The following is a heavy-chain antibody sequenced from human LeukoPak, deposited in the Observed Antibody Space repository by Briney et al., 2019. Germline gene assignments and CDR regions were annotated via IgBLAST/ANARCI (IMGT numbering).Heavy chain of an antibody. CDR3: ASELLWFGEFNGTMDV. J-gene: IGHJ6*02. CDR1: GYTFTSYY. D-gene: IGHD3-10*01. CDR2: IIPILGIA. Sequence: ASVKVSCKASGYTFTSYYMNWVRQAPGQGLEWMGRIIPILGIANYAQKFQGRVTITADKSTSTAYMELSSLRSEDTAVYYCASELLWFGEFNGTMDVWGQGTTVTVSS. V-gene: IGHV1-69*04.